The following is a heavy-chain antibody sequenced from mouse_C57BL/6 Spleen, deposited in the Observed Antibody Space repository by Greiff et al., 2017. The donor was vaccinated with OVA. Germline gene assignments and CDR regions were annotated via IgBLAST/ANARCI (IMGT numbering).Heavy chain of an antibody. J-gene: IGHJ2*01. CDR1: GYTFTSYW. V-gene: IGHV1-50*01. Sequence: QVQLQQPGAELVKPGASVKPSCKASGYTFTSYWMQWVKQRPGQGLEWIGEIDPSDSYTNYNQKFKGKATLTVDTSSSTAYMQLSSLTSEDSAVYYCARAETERGYCGYWGKGTTHTVSS. CDR2: IDPSDSYT. CDR3: ARAETERGYCGY.